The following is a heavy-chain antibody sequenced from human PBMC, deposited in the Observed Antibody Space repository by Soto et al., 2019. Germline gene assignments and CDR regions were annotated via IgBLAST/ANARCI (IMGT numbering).Heavy chain of an antibody. Sequence: GGSLRLSCAASGFTFSSYAMSWVRQTPGKGLEWVSTISGSGGSTYNADSVKGRFTISRDNSKNTLFLQMNSLRPEDTAVYYCAKGDYCISTSCYGDAFDIWGQGTMVTVSS. CDR2: ISGSGGST. CDR3: AKGDYCISTSCYGDAFDI. V-gene: IGHV3-23*01. J-gene: IGHJ3*02. D-gene: IGHD2-2*01. CDR1: GFTFSSYA.